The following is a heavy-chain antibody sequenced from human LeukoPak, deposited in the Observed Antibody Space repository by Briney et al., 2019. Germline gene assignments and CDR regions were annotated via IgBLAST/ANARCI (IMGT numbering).Heavy chain of an antibody. J-gene: IGHJ4*02. Sequence: SETLSLTCAVYGGSFSGYYWSWLRQPPGKGLEWIGEINHSGSTNYNPSLKSRVTISVDTSKNQFSLKLSSVTAADTAVYYCASSSIAVAGSDYWGQGTLVTVSS. D-gene: IGHD6-19*01. CDR2: INHSGST. CDR1: GGSFSGYY. CDR3: ASSSIAVAGSDY. V-gene: IGHV4-34*01.